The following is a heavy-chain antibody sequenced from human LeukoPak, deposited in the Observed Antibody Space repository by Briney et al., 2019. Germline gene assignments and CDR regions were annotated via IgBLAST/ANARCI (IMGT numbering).Heavy chain of an antibody. V-gene: IGHV3-23*01. J-gene: IGHJ4*02. CDR3: AKVQLGIGVDY. CDR1: GFSFSSYA. CDR2: ISDGGSRT. Sequence: GGSLRLSCAASGFSFSSYAVSWVRQAPGRGLEWVSGISDGGSRTYYADSVKGRFTISRDDSKNTLYLQMNSLRAEDTAVCYCAKVQLGIGVDYWGQGTLVTVSS. D-gene: IGHD7-27*01.